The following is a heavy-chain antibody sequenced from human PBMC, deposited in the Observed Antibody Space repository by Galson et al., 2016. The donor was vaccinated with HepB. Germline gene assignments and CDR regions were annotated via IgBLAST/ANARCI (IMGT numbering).Heavy chain of an antibody. CDR1: GFTFSNYA. D-gene: IGHD3-10*01. CDR2: ISGSGGST. Sequence: SLRLSCAVSGFTFSNYAMSWVRQAPGKGLGWVSGISGSGGSTYYGDSVKGRFTVSRDNSNNTLYLQMNSLRTDDTALYYCAKVRVGYRCYSGYGYFDYWGQGTLVTVSS. CDR3: AKVRVGYRCYSGYGYFDY. V-gene: IGHV3-23*01. J-gene: IGHJ4*02.